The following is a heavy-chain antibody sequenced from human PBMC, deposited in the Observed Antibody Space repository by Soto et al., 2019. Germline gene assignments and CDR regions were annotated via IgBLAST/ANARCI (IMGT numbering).Heavy chain of an antibody. Sequence: GGSLRLSCAASGFTFYSYALTWVRQAPGKGLEWVSTISGSGGTTYFVDSVKGRSTISRDNYKNTLYLQMNSLRAEDTAVYSCARVWERTVTTRNYFYGMDVWGPGTTVTVSS. CDR3: ARVWERTVTTRNYFYGMDV. J-gene: IGHJ6*02. CDR2: ISGSGGTT. V-gene: IGHV3-23*01. D-gene: IGHD4-17*01. CDR1: GFTFYSYA.